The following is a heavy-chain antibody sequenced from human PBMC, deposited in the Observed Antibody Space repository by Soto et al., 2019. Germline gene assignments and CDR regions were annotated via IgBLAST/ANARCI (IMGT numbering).Heavy chain of an antibody. CDR1: GSSISSGDYY. D-gene: IGHD4-17*01. J-gene: IGHJ4*02. Sequence: SETLSLTCTVSGSSISSGDYYWSWIRQPPGKGLEWIGYIYYSWSTYYNPSLKSRVTISVDTSKNQFSLKLSSVTAADTAVYYCASAQTTVVIAIYFDYWGQGTPVPFSS. CDR2: IYYSWST. CDR3: ASAQTTVVIAIYFDY. V-gene: IGHV4-30-4*01.